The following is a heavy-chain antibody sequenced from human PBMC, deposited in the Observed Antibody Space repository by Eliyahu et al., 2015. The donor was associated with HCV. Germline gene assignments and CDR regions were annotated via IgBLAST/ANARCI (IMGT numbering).Heavy chain of an antibody. CDR3: ARRSTLEY. CDR2: IIPVLGIT. V-gene: IGHV1-69*04. Sequence: QVQLVQSGAEVKKPGSSVKVSCRISGDTYSNYEINWVRPGPGQGPQWMGRIIPVLGITKYSQKFQDRVTITADESTSTAYIDLSSLRSEDTAVYYCARRSTLEYWGQGTLVTVSP. J-gene: IGHJ4*02. CDR1: GDTYSNYE.